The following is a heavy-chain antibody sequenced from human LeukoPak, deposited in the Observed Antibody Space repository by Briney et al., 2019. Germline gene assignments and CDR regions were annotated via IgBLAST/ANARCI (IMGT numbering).Heavy chain of an antibody. D-gene: IGHD3-22*01. J-gene: IGHJ6*03. Sequence: SETLSLTCIVSGGSISSSSYYGGWIRQPRGKGREWIGNIYYSGSTYYNSSLKSRITISVDTSKNQFSGKLSSVPGADTAVYYCARDESYYDSSGYYGGYYYYMDVWGKGTTVTVSS. CDR1: GGSISSSSYY. CDR3: ARDESYYDSSGYYGGYYYYMDV. CDR2: IYYSGST. V-gene: IGHV4-39*07.